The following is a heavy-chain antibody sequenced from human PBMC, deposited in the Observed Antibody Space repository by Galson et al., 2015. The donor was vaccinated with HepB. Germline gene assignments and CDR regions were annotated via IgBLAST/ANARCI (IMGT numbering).Heavy chain of an antibody. CDR2: ISSSSSYI. J-gene: IGHJ6*02. Sequence: SLRLSCAASGFTFSSYSMNWVRQAPGKGLEWVSSISSSSSYIYYADSVKGRFTISRDNAKNSLYLQMNSLRAEDTAVYYCARLDCSGGSCYSYYYYGMDVWGQGTTVTVSS. CDR3: ARLDCSGGSCYSYYYYGMDV. V-gene: IGHV3-21*01. CDR1: GFTFSSYS. D-gene: IGHD2-15*01.